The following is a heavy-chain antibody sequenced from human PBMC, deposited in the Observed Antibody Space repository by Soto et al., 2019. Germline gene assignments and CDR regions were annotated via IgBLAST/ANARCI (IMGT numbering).Heavy chain of an antibody. CDR2: IWYDGSNK. J-gene: IGHJ3*02. V-gene: IGHV3-30*02. Sequence: GGSLRLSCAASGLNFSSYGMHWVRKAPGKGLEWVAVIWYDGSNKYYADSVKGRFTISRDNSKNTLYLQMNSLRAEDTAVYYCAKYGGNSGAAFDIWGQGTMVTVSS. CDR1: GLNFSSYG. D-gene: IGHD2-21*02. CDR3: AKYGGNSGAAFDI.